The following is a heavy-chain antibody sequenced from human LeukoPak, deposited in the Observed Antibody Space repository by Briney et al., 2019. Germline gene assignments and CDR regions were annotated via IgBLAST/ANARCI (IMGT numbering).Heavy chain of an antibody. Sequence: SETLSLTCTVSGGSIRSYYWSWIRQPAEKGLEWIGRIYISGSTNYNPSLKSRVTMSVDTSKNQFSLKLSSVTAADTAVYYCARAPEFSSGWLLDYWGQGTLVTVSS. CDR1: GGSIRSYY. V-gene: IGHV4-4*07. D-gene: IGHD6-19*01. J-gene: IGHJ4*02. CDR2: IYISGST. CDR3: ARAPEFSSGWLLDY.